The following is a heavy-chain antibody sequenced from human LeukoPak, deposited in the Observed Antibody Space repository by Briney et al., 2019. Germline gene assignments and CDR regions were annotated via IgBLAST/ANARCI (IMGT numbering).Heavy chain of an antibody. J-gene: IGHJ4*02. V-gene: IGHV3-30*03. CDR3: ARVGDLNYFDY. CDR2: ISYDGSNK. Sequence: GGSLRLSCAASGFTFSSYSMHWVRQAPGKGLEWVAVISYDGSNKYYADSVKGRFTISRDNSKNTLYLQMGCLRAEDMAVYYCARVGDLNYFDYWGQGALVTVSS. D-gene: IGHD3-10*01. CDR1: GFTFSSYS.